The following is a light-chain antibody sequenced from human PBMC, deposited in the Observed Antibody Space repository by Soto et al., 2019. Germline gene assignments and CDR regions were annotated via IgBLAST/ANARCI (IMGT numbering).Light chain of an antibody. CDR3: QQYSTWPPRYT. V-gene: IGKV3-15*01. CDR1: QSVSSY. J-gene: IGKJ2*01. Sequence: EIVMTQSPATLSVSPGGRATLSCRASQSVSSYLAWYQQRPGQPPRLLIYRASTRATGIPARSSGSGSGTEIALTISSVQSEYFAVYYCQQYSTWPPRYTFGQGTKLEI. CDR2: RAS.